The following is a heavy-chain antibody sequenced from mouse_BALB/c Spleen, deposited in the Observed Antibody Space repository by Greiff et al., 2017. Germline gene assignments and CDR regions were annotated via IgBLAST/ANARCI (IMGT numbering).Heavy chain of an antibody. CDR2: IFPGSGNT. V-gene: IGHV1-66*01. J-gene: IGHJ3*01. CDR3: TRGGDPAWFAY. Sequence: QVQLKESGPELVTPGASVKISCKASGYSFTSYYIHWVKQRPGQGLEWIGWIFPGSGNTKYNEKFKGKATLTADTSSSTAYMQLSSLTSEDSAVYFCTRGGDPAWFAYWGQGTLVTVSA. CDR1: GYSFTSYY.